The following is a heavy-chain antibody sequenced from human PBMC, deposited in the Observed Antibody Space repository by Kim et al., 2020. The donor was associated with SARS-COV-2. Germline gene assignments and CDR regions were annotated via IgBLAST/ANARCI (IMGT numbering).Heavy chain of an antibody. CDR2: IKQDGSEK. CDR1: GFTFSSYW. J-gene: IGHJ4*02. CDR3: ARESYGDYLVSPSFDY. D-gene: IGHD4-17*01. Sequence: GGSLRLSCAASGFTFSSYWMSWVRQAPGKGLEWVANIKQDGSEKYYVDSVKGRFTISRDNAKNSLYLQMNSLRAEDTAVYYCARESYGDYLVSPSFDYWGQGTLVTVSS. V-gene: IGHV3-7*03.